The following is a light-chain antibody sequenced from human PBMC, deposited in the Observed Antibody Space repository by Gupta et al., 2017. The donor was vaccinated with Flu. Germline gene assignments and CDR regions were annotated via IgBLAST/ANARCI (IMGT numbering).Light chain of an antibody. CDR1: SSDVGNYKV. CDR3: CSDAGGNIFV. CDR2: EGD. V-gene: IGLV2-23*03. Sequence: SITIACTGTSSDVGNYKVVSWDQKITGKATKLMICEGDRRPSGVTTLFSSSKASNTASRTISELEVDDEADYYGCSDAGGNIFVFGGGTKVTVL. J-gene: IGLJ2*01.